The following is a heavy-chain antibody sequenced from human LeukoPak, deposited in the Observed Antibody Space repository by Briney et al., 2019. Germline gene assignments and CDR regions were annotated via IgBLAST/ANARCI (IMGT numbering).Heavy chain of an antibody. CDR2: IYYSGST. D-gene: IGHD3-22*01. Sequence: SETLSLTCTVSGGSISSYYRSWLRQPPGKGLEWIGYIYYSGSTNYNPSLKSRVTISVDTSKNQFSLKLSSVTAADTAVYFCARGPYSYDSSGAFDIWGQGTMVTVSS. J-gene: IGHJ3*02. CDR1: GGSISSYY. V-gene: IGHV4-59*08. CDR3: ARGPYSYDSSGAFDI.